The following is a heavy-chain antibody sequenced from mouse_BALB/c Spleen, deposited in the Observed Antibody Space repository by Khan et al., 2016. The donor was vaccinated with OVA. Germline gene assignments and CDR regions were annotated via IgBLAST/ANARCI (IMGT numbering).Heavy chain of an antibody. CDR1: GYTFTSYV. J-gene: IGHJ3*01. CDR3: ATQGSTYTWFAY. CDR2: IYPFNDDS. D-gene: IGHD1-1*01. V-gene: IGHV1S136*01. Sequence: VQLKESGPELLKPGASVKMSCKASGYTFTSYVMHWVKQKPGQGLEWIGYIYPFNDDSKYSEKFKGKATLTSDTSSNTAYMELSSLPSEDSAVYYCATQGSTYTWFAYWGQGTLVTVSA.